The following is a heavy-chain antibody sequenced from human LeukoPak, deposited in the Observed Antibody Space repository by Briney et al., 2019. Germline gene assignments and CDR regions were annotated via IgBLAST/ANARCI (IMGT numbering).Heavy chain of an antibody. V-gene: IGHV4-61*01. CDR2: VFNGGSV. Sequence: SETLSLTCTVSGGSVSSSYYYWNWIRQPPGKGLEWIGYVFNGGSVNYNPSLQSRVTISVDTSKSQFSLKLTSVAAADTAVYYCAREVDSSGSFDYWGQGTLVTVSS. J-gene: IGHJ4*02. CDR3: AREVDSSGSFDY. D-gene: IGHD3-22*01. CDR1: GGSVSSSYYY.